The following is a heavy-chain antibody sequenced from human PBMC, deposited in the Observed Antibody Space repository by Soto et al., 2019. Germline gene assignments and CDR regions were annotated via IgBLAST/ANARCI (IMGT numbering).Heavy chain of an antibody. V-gene: IGHV5-51*01. J-gene: IGHJ4*02. Sequence: GESLKISCKGSGYSFTRYWIVWVRQMPGEGLEWMGLIYPGDSDTRYRPSFQGHFTISADKSISTAYLQWSSLKASDTAIYYCTRLSLYGDYVDYWGQGTLVTVSS. CDR1: GYSFTRYW. CDR2: IYPGDSDT. CDR3: TRLSLYGDYVDY. D-gene: IGHD4-17*01.